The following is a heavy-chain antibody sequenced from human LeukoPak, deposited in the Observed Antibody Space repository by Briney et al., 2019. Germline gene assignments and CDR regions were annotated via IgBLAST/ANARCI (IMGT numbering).Heavy chain of an antibody. J-gene: IGHJ4*02. V-gene: IGHV1-46*01. Sequence: ASVKVSCKASGYTFTSYYMHWVRQAPGQGVEWMGIINPSGGSTSYAQKFQGRVTMTRDMSTSTVYMELSSLRSEDTAVYYCAGEDTVTTTGAFDYWGQGTLVTVSS. D-gene: IGHD4-17*01. CDR2: INPSGGST. CDR1: GYTFTSYY. CDR3: AGEDTVTTTGAFDY.